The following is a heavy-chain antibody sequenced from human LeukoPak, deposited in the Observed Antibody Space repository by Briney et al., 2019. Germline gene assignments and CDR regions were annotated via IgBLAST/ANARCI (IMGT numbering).Heavy chain of an antibody. CDR1: GFTFTDHY. CDR3: ARDFDWGPDY. V-gene: IGHV1-2*02. Sequence: ASVKVSCKTSGFTFTDHYFHWVRQAPGQGLEWMGWINGKRGDTNYAQKFQDRVTMTRDTSISTFYIQLSSLTADDTAVYYCARDFDWGPDYWGQGTLVTVS. D-gene: IGHD3-9*01. CDR2: INGKRGDT. J-gene: IGHJ4*02.